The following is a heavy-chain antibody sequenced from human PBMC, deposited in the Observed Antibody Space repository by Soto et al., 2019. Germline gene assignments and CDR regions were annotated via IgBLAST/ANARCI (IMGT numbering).Heavy chain of an antibody. Sequence: EVQLVESGGGLVKPGGSLRLSCAASGFTFNDAWMSWVRQAPGKGLEWVGRMKSKTDRGTTDYAAPVKGRFTISRDDSENTLYLQMNSLETEDTAVYYCTKHSSRNWFDPWGQGTLVTVSS. D-gene: IGHD6-13*01. CDR1: GFTFNDAW. CDR2: MKSKTDRGTT. J-gene: IGHJ5*02. CDR3: TKHSSRNWFDP. V-gene: IGHV3-15*01.